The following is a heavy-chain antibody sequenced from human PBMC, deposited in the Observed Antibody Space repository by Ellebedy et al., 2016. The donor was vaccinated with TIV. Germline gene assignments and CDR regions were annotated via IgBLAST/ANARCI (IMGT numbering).Heavy chain of an antibody. CDR2: ISAYNGDT. V-gene: IGHV1-18*04. J-gene: IGHJ3*02. CDR3: ARGNGWYGAFDI. D-gene: IGHD6-19*01. Sequence: AASVKVSCKTSGYTFTTYGINWLRQAPGQGLEWMGWISAYNGDTNYVQKLQGRVTMTTDTFTSIAYMELRSLRSDDTAVYYCARGNGWYGAFDIWGQGTMVTVSS. CDR1: GYTFTTYG.